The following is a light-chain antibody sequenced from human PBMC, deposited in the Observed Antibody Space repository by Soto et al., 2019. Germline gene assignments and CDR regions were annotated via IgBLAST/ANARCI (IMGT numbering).Light chain of an antibody. Sequence: DLVMTQSPLSLPVTPGEPASISCRSSQSLLHSNGYNYLDWYLQKPGQSPQLLIYLGSNRASGVPDRFSGSGSGPDFTLKISRVEAEDVGVYYCMQALQTPWTFGQGTKVEIK. CDR2: LGS. CDR3: MQALQTPWT. V-gene: IGKV2-28*01. CDR1: QSLLHSNGYNY. J-gene: IGKJ1*01.